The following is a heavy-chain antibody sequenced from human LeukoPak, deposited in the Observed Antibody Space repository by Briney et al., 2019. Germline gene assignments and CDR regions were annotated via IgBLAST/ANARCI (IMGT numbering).Heavy chain of an antibody. V-gene: IGHV5-51*01. Sequence: GESLKISCKGSGYSFTSYWIGWVRQMPGKGLEWMGIIYPGDSDTRYSPSFQGQVTISADKSISTAYLQWSSLKAPDTAMYYCARYVDTAMATGAFDIWGQGTMVTVSS. CDR3: ARYVDTAMATGAFDI. CDR2: IYPGDSDT. D-gene: IGHD5-18*01. CDR1: GYSFTSYW. J-gene: IGHJ3*02.